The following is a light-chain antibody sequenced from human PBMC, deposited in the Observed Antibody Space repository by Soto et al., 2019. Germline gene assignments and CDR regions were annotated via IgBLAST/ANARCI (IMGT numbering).Light chain of an antibody. CDR3: QQYNSYAWT. CDR1: QSISSW. J-gene: IGKJ1*01. CDR2: KAS. V-gene: IGKV1-5*03. Sequence: DIQMTQSPSTLSASVGDRVTITCRASQSISSWLAWYQQKPWKAPKLLIYKASSLESGVPSRFSGSGSGTEFPLTISSLQPDDFATYYCQQYNSYAWTFGQGTKVEIK.